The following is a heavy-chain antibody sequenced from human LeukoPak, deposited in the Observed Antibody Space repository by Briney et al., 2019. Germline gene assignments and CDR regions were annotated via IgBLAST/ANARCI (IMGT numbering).Heavy chain of an antibody. CDR1: GGAFSGYY. D-gene: IGHD2-2*01. Sequence: SETLSLTCAVYGGAFSGYYWSWIRQPPGKGREWIGEINHSGSTNYNPSLKSRVTISVDTSKNQFSLKLSSVTAADTAVYYCARGSIVVVPAANYYYYYMDVWGKGTTVTVSS. J-gene: IGHJ6*03. V-gene: IGHV4-34*01. CDR2: INHSGST. CDR3: ARGSIVVVPAANYYYYYMDV.